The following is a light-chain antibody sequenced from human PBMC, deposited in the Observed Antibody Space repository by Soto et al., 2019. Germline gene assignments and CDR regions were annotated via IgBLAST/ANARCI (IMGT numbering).Light chain of an antibody. J-gene: IGLJ1*01. CDR2: SNN. V-gene: IGLV1-44*01. CDR1: SSNIGSNT. Sequence: QSVLTQPPSASGTPGQRVTIFCSGSSSNIGSNTVNWYQQLPGTAPKLLIYSNNQRPSGVPDRFSGSKSGTSASLAISGLQSEDEADYYCAAWDDSLNGFYVFGTGTQLTVL. CDR3: AAWDDSLNGFYV.